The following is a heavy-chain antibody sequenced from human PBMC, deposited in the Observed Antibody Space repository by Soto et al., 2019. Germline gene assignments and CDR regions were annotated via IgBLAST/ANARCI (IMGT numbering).Heavy chain of an antibody. Sequence: ETLSLTCTVSGGSISSYYWGWIRQPPGKGLEWIGNIFYIGSTYYNPSLKSRVTISVDTSKNQFSLKVPSVTAADTAVYFCASRSLLWFGDPAYYFDYWGQGTLVTVSS. D-gene: IGHD3-10*01. V-gene: IGHV4-39*01. CDR2: IFYIGST. J-gene: IGHJ4*02. CDR1: GGSISSYY. CDR3: ASRSLLWFGDPAYYFDY.